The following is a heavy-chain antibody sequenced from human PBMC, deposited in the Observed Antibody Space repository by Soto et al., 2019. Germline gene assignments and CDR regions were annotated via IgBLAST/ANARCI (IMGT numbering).Heavy chain of an antibody. D-gene: IGHD4-4*01. CDR3: ARGPTVTALYYFDD. J-gene: IGHJ4*02. CDR2: ISYDGSNK. Sequence: GGSLRLSCAASGFTFSSYAMHWVRQAPGKGLEWVAVISYDGSNKYYADSVKGRFTISRDNSKNTLYLQMNSLRAEDTAVYYCARGPTVTALYYFDDWGQGTLVTVSS. V-gene: IGHV3-30-3*01. CDR1: GFTFSSYA.